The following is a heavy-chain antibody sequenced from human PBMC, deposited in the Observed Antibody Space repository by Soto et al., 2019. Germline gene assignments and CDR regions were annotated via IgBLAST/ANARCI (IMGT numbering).Heavy chain of an antibody. V-gene: IGHV3-66*01. D-gene: IGHD2-2*01. J-gene: IGHJ4*02. CDR2: IDIGGNT. CDR3: ARGRGSTGYLGREHYFDY. Sequence: EVQVVESGGGLVQPGGSLRLSCAASGFSVTNNYMNWVRQAPGKGLEWVSIIDIGGNTYYADSVKDRFTISRDISRNTLYLHMDSLRAEDTAVYYCARGRGSTGYLGREHYFDYWGQGTLVTVSP. CDR1: GFSVTNNY.